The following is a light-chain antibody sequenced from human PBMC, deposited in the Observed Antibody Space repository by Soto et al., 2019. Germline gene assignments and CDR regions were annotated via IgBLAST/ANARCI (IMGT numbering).Light chain of an antibody. J-gene: IGKJ2*02. CDR3: QQRGKWPST. CDR2: DAY. Sequence: EFVLTQSPGTLSLSPGERATLSCRASQTVDRYVAWYQQKLGQAPRLLIYDAYTRATGVGARFTGSGSATDFSLTITSLEPEDFAVYYCQQRGKWPSTFGPGTKVDIK. V-gene: IGKV3-11*01. CDR1: QTVDRY.